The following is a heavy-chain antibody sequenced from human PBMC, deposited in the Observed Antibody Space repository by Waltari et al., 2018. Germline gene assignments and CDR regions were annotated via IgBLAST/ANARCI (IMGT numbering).Heavy chain of an antibody. J-gene: IGHJ4*02. CDR3: AKDPLITSFGVVIIGYFDY. CDR1: GFTFSSSA. D-gene: IGHD3-3*01. V-gene: IGHV3-23*01. Sequence: EVQLLESGGGLVQPGGSLRLSCAASGFTFSSSAMSWVRQAPGKGLEWVSAISGRVGSTYYADSLKGRFTISRDNSKNTRYLQMNSLRAEDMAVYYCAKDPLITSFGVVIIGYFDYWGQGTLVTVSS. CDR2: ISGRVGST.